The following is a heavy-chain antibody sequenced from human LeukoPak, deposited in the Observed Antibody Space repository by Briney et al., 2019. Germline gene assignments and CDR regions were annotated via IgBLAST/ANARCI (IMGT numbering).Heavy chain of an antibody. J-gene: IGHJ3*02. CDR3: ARDERLTGTPDAFDI. CDR1: GFTFSSYS. V-gene: IGHV3-21*01. Sequence: PGGSLRLSRAASGFTFSSYSMNWVRQAPGKGVEWVSSISSSSSYIFYADSVKGRFTISRDNAKNSLYLQMNSLRAEDTAVYYCARDERLTGTPDAFDIWGQGTMVTVSS. D-gene: IGHD1-20*01. CDR2: ISSSSSYI.